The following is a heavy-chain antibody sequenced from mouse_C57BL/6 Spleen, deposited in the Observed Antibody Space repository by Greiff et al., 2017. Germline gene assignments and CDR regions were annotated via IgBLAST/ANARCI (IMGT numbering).Heavy chain of an antibody. Sequence: EVQLVESGGGLVQPKGSLKLSCAASGFSFNTYAMNWVRQAPGKGLEWVARIRSKSNNYATYYADSVKDRFTISRDDSESMLYLQMNNLKTEDTAMYYCVREGTAPFDYWGQGTTLTVSS. CDR3: VREGTAPFDY. D-gene: IGHD1-2*01. J-gene: IGHJ2*01. CDR1: GFSFNTYA. CDR2: IRSKSNNYAT. V-gene: IGHV10-1*01.